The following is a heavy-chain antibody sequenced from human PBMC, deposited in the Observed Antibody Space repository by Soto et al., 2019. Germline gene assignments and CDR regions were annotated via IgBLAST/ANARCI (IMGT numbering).Heavy chain of an antibody. J-gene: IGHJ6*02. CDR2: IWYDGSNK. V-gene: IGHV3-33*01. D-gene: IGHD2-15*01. CDR3: ARDGDIVVVVAATGHYYGMEV. Sequence: GGSLRLSCAASGFTFSSYGMHWVRQAPGKGLEWVAVIWYDGSNKYYADSVKGRFTISRDNSKNTLYLQMNSLRAEDTAVYYCARDGDIVVVVAATGHYYGMEVWGQGTTVTVSS. CDR1: GFTFSSYG.